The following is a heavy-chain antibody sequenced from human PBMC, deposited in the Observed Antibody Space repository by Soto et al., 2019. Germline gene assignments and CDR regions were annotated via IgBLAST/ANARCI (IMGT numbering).Heavy chain of an antibody. CDR1: GGSISSGGYY. Sequence: QVQLQESVPGLVKPSQTLSLTCTVSGGSISSGGYYWSWIRQHPGKGLEWIGYIYSSGSTYYNPALMSRVTISVDTSKNQFSLKRSSVTAAVTAVYYCARGKDSSGYYFYYYYGMDVWGQGTTVTVSS. CDR2: IYSSGST. J-gene: IGHJ6*02. CDR3: ARGKDSSGYYFYYYYGMDV. D-gene: IGHD3-22*01. V-gene: IGHV4-31*03.